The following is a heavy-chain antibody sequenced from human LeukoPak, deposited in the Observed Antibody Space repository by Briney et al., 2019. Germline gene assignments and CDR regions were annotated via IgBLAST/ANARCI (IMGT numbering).Heavy chain of an antibody. CDR1: GGNFVTYA. Sequence: EASVKVSCKTSGGNFVTYATNWVRPVPGQGLEWMGRINTAISRTDYTSNFEDRVTITADDSATTAYLEVTNLMPEDTAIYYCTRVADSNLVSDAFDVWGQGTMVTVSS. D-gene: IGHD2-21*01. CDR2: INTAISRT. CDR3: TRVADSNLVSDAFDV. V-gene: IGHV1-69*11. J-gene: IGHJ3*01.